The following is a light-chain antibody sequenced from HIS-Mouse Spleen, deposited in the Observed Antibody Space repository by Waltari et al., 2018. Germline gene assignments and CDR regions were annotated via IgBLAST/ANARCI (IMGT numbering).Light chain of an antibody. J-gene: IGLJ2*01. Sequence: PGQSITIPCTGTSSDVGSYNLVSWYQQHQGKAPKLMIDEGSTRPSGVSNRFSGSKSGNTASLTISGLQAEDEADYYCCSYAGSSTFVVFGGGTKLTVL. CDR1: SSDVGSYNL. CDR3: CSYAGSSTFVV. V-gene: IGLV2-23*01. CDR2: EGS.